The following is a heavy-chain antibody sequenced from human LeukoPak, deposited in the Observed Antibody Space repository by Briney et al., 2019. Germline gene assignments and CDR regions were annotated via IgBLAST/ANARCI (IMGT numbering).Heavy chain of an antibody. CDR2: TYYSGST. CDR3: ARLAGSQLADY. Sequence: SETLSLTCTVSGGSISSYYWSWIRQPPGKGLEWIGYTYYSGSTNYNPSLKSRVTISVDTSKNQFSLKLSSVTAADTAVYYCARLAGSQLADYWGQGTLVTVSS. V-gene: IGHV4-59*01. D-gene: IGHD6-13*01. CDR1: GGSISSYY. J-gene: IGHJ4*02.